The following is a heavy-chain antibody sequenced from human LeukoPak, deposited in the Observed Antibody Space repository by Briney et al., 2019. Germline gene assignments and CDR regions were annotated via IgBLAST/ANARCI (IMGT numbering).Heavy chain of an antibody. J-gene: IGHJ4*02. CDR1: GFSLRSSGVG. Sequence: GSGPTLVKPTQTLTLTCTFSGFSLRSSGVGVGWIRQPPGKALEWLTLIYWDDDKRCSPSLKSRLTITKDTSKNQVVLTMTNMDPVDTATYYCAHSGAAGNFDYWGQGTLVTVYS. CDR2: IYWDDDK. D-gene: IGHD6-13*01. CDR3: AHSGAAGNFDY. V-gene: IGHV2-5*02.